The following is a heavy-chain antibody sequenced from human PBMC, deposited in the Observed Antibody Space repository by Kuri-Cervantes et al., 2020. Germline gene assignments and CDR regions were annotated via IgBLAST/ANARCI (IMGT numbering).Heavy chain of an antibody. D-gene: IGHD3-10*01. CDR3: ARATYYYGSGSYFY. Sequence: GSLRLSCTVSGGSVSGSNYHWGWIRQPPGKGLEWIGSIYYSGSTYYNPSLKSRVTISVDTSKTQFSLKLSSVTAADTAVYYCARATYYYGSGSYFYWGQGTLVTVSS. CDR2: IYYSGST. V-gene: IGHV4-39*02. CDR1: GGSVSGSNYH. J-gene: IGHJ4*02.